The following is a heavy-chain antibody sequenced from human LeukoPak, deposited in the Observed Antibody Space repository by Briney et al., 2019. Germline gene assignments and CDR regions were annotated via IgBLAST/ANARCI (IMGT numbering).Heavy chain of an antibody. V-gene: IGHV3-23*01. Sequence: GSLRLSCAASGFTFSSYAMSWVRQAPGKGLEWVSAISGSGGSTYYADSVKARFAISRDNSKNTLYLQMNSLRAEDTAVYYCAKDNFDCGGDCSFDYWGQGTLVTVSS. CDR3: AKDNFDCGGDCSFDY. CDR2: ISGSGGST. D-gene: IGHD2-21*02. CDR1: GFTFSSYA. J-gene: IGHJ4*02.